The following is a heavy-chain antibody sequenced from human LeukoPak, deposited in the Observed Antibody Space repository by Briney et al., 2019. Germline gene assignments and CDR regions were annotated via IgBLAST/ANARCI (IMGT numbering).Heavy chain of an antibody. V-gene: IGHV3-48*02. J-gene: IGHJ4*02. CDR1: GFTFSSYS. Sequence: GGSLRLSCAASGFTFSSYSMNWVRQAPGKGLEWVSYISSSSTIYYADSVKGRFTISRDNAKNSLYLQMNSLRDEDTAVYYCARAAAGYGYWGQGTLVTVSS. CDR2: ISSSSTI. D-gene: IGHD6-13*01. CDR3: ARAAAGYGY.